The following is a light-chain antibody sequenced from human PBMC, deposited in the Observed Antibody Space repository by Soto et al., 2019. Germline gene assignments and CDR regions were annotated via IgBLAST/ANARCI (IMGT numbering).Light chain of an antibody. J-gene: IGLJ1*01. CDR3: QVWDSNSDPLHV. Sequence: SYELTQPPSVSVAPGKTARITCGGNNIGSKSVHWYQQKPGQAPVLVIYYDSDRPSGIPERFSGSNSGNTATLTISRVEAGDESDYYCQVWDSNSDPLHVFGPGTEVTV. CDR2: YDS. CDR1: NIGSKS. V-gene: IGLV3-21*04.